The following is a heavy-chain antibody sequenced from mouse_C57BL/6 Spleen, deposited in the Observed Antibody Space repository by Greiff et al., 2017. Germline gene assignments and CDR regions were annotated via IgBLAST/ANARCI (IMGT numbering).Heavy chain of an antibody. CDR3: ARGTTVVSYAMDY. CDR1: GFTFSSYG. V-gene: IGHV5-6*01. D-gene: IGHD1-1*01. Sequence: EVQVVESGGDLVKPGGSLKLSCAASGFTFSSYGMSWVRQTPDKRLEWVATISSGGSYTYYPDSVKGRFTISRDNAKNTLYLQMSSLKSEDTAMYYCARGTTVVSYAMDYWGQGTSVTVSS. J-gene: IGHJ4*01. CDR2: ISSGGSYT.